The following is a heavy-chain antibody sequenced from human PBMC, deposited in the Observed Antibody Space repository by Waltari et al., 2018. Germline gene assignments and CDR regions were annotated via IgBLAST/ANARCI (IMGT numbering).Heavy chain of an antibody. CDR3: ARHGEGGSPTFFDY. Sequence: QVQLQESGPGLVKPSETLSLICTVSGGSISSYYWSWIRQPPGKGLEWIGHIYSSGSTNYNPSLKSRVTLSVDTSKNQFSLKLSSVTAADTAVYYCARHGEGGSPTFFDYWGQGTLVTVSS. CDR1: GGSISSYY. CDR2: IYSSGST. V-gene: IGHV4-59*08. D-gene: IGHD2-15*01. J-gene: IGHJ4*02.